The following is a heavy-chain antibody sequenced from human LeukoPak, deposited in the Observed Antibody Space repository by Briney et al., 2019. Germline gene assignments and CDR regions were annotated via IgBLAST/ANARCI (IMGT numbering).Heavy chain of an antibody. CDR3: AKRGVVIRVILVGFHKEAYYFDS. J-gene: IGHJ4*02. V-gene: IGHV3-21*04. D-gene: IGHD3-22*01. CDR2: ISSNSSYI. Sequence: GGSLRLSCAASGFTFSSDNMNWVRQAPGQGQGLVSSISSNSSYIYYADSVKGRFTISRDNPKNTLYLQMNSLRAEDTAVYFCAKRGVVIRVILVGFHKEAYYFDSWGQGALVTVSS. CDR1: GFTFSSDN.